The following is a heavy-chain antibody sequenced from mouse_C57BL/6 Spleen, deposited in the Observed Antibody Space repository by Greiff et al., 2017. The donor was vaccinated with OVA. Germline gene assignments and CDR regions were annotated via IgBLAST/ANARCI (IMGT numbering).Heavy chain of an antibody. J-gene: IGHJ4*01. CDR1: GYTFTDYY. CDR3: ARGRDFYAMDY. Sequence: VQLQQSGPELVKPGASVKISCKASGYTFTDYYMNWEKQSHGKSLEWIGDINPNNGGTSYNQKFKGKATLTVDKSSSTAYMELRSLTSEDSAVYYCARGRDFYAMDYWGQGTSVTVSS. V-gene: IGHV1-26*01. CDR2: INPNNGGT.